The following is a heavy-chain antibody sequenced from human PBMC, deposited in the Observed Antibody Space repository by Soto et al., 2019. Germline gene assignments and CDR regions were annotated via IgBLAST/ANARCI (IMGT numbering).Heavy chain of an antibody. CDR2: IYYSGST. Sequence: QVQLQESGPGLVKPSQTLSLTCTVSGGSISSGGYYWSWIRQHPGKGLEWIGYIYYSGSTYYNPSLKSRVTLSVDTSKNQFSLKLSSVTAADTAVYYCARETAFTIFGVVTEKYYFDYWGQGTLVTVSS. J-gene: IGHJ4*02. D-gene: IGHD3-3*01. CDR1: GGSISSGGYY. CDR3: ARETAFTIFGVVTEKYYFDY. V-gene: IGHV4-31*03.